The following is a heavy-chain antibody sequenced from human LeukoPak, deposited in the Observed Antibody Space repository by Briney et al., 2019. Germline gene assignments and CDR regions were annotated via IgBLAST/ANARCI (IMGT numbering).Heavy chain of an antibody. CDR2: ISYDGSNK. J-gene: IGHJ4*02. D-gene: IGHD1-14*01. V-gene: IGHV3-30-3*01. CDR3: AISLRYLIDY. Sequence: PGRSLRLSCAASGFTFSSYAMHWVRQAPGKGLEWVAVISYDGSNKYYADSVKGRFTISRDNSKNTLYLQMNSLRAEDTAVYYCAISLRYLIDYWGQGTLVTVSS. CDR1: GFTFSSYA.